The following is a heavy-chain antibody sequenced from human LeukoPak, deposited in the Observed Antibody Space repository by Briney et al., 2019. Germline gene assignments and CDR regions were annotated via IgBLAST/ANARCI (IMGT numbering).Heavy chain of an antibody. CDR3: ARAMSIAARLQTIFDY. CDR2: VSSSGST. J-gene: IGHJ4*02. CDR1: GDSITYFY. D-gene: IGHD6-6*01. Sequence: SETLSLTCSVSGDSITYFYWSWIRQATGKGLEWIGRVSSSGSTDYNASLKSRVAISLDTSKNQFSLNLTSVTAADTAVYYCARAMSIAARLQTIFDYWGQGTLVTVSS. V-gene: IGHV4-4*07.